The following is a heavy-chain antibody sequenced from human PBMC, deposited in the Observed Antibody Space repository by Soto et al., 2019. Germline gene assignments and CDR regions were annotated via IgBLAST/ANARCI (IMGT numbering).Heavy chain of an antibody. J-gene: IGHJ6*02. Sequence: ASVKVSCKASGYTFTGYYMHWVRQAPGQGLEWMGWINPNSGGTNYAQKFQGWVTMTRDTSISTAYMELSRLRSDDTAVYYCARGSDYDFWSGWIYGMDVWGQGTTVTVSS. CDR1: GYTFTGYY. D-gene: IGHD3-3*01. CDR2: INPNSGGT. CDR3: ARGSDYDFWSGWIYGMDV. V-gene: IGHV1-2*04.